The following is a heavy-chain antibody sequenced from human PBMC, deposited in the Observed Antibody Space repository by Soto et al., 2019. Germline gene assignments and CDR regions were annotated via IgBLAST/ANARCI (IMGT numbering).Heavy chain of an antibody. Sequence: QVQLQESGPGLVKPSQTLSLTCTVSGGSISSGGYYWSLIRQHPGKGLEWIGYIYYSGSTYYNPSLKSRVTISVDTSKNQFSLKLSSVTAADTAVYYCASLNPPADGYNEVYWGQGTLVTVSS. CDR1: GGSISSGGYY. CDR2: IYYSGST. D-gene: IGHD6-13*01. CDR3: ASLNPPADGYNEVY. J-gene: IGHJ4*02. V-gene: IGHV4-31*03.